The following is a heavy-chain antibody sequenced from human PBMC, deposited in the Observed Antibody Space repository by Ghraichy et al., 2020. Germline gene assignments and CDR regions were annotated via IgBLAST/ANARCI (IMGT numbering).Heavy chain of an antibody. J-gene: IGHJ4*02. D-gene: IGHD3-16*01. CDR2: ISSSSSYI. V-gene: IGHV3-21*01. CDR3: ARLGDDFL. CDR1: GFTFSSYS. Sequence: GESLNISCAASGFTFSSYSMNWVRQAPGRGLEWVSSISSSSSYIYYADSVKGRFTISRDNAKNSLYLQMNSLRAEDTAVYYCARLGDDFLWGQGTLVTVSS.